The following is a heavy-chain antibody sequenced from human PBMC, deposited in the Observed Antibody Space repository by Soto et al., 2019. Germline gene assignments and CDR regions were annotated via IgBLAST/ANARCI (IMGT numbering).Heavy chain of an antibody. J-gene: IGHJ4*02. CDR3: AKVELVDDILTGPFDY. CDR1: GFTFSSYA. D-gene: IGHD3-9*01. CDR2: ISGSGGST. Sequence: PGGSLRLSCAASGFTFSSYAMSWVRQAPGKGLEWVSAISGSGGSTYYADSVKGRFTISRDNSKNTLYLQMNSLRAEDTAVYYCAKVELVDDILTGPFDYWGQGTLVTVSS. V-gene: IGHV3-23*01.